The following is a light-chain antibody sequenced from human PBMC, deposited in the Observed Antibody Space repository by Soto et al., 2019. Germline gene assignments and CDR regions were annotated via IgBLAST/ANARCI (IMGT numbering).Light chain of an antibody. CDR2: EVS. CDR3: SSYAGSNNYV. Sequence: QSVLTQPPSASGSLGQSVTISCTGTSSDIGDYNYVSWYQQHAGKAPKLMIYEVSKRPSGVPDRFSGSKSGNTASLTVSGLQAEDEADYYCSSYAGSNNYVFGTGTKLTVL. V-gene: IGLV2-8*01. J-gene: IGLJ1*01. CDR1: SSDIGDYNY.